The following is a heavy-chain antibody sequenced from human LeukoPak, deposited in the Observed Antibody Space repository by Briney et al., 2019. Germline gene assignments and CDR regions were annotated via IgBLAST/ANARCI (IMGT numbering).Heavy chain of an antibody. Sequence: ASVKVSCKASGYTFDNFYIHWVRQAPGQGPEWMGWINGNDGSTKYAQQFQGRITMTRVTAISTVYMDLSGLRPEDTATYYCARDEGSTYNQLDYWGQGTLVTVSS. V-gene: IGHV1-2*02. CDR1: GYTFDNFY. CDR2: INGNDGST. CDR3: ARDEGSTYNQLDY. J-gene: IGHJ4*02. D-gene: IGHD1-1*01.